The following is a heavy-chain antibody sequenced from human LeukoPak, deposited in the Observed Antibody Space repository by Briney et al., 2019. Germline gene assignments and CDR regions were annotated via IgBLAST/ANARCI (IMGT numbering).Heavy chain of an antibody. Sequence: ASVKVSCKASGYTFTTYGISWVRQAPGQGLEWMGIINPSGGSTSYAQKFQGRVTMTRDTSTSTVYMELSSLRSEDTAVYYCARWVEEDPLDDAFDIWGQGTMVTVSS. J-gene: IGHJ3*02. CDR3: ARWVEEDPLDDAFDI. CDR2: INPSGGST. V-gene: IGHV1-46*01. D-gene: IGHD2-15*01. CDR1: GYTFTTYG.